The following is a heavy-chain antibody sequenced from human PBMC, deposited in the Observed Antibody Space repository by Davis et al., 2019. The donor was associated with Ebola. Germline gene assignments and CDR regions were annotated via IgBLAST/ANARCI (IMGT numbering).Heavy chain of an antibody. D-gene: IGHD5-18*01. J-gene: IGHJ6*02. Sequence: HTGGSLRLSCAASGFTFSSYWMHWVRQAPGKGLVWVSRINSDGSSTSYADSVKGRFTISRDNAKNTLYLQMNSLRAEDTAMYYCARDLGGRGYTYVLLRSGMDVWGQGTTVTVSS. CDR3: ARDLGGRGYTYVLLRSGMDV. CDR1: GFTFSSYW. CDR2: INSDGSST. V-gene: IGHV3-74*01.